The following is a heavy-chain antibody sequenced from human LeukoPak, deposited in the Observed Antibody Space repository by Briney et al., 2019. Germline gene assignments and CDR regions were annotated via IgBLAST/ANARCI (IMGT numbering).Heavy chain of an antibody. CDR1: GVSISSYY. D-gene: IGHD3-10*01. CDR3: ARDRENLFHY. CDR2: IYYSGST. Sequence: SETLSLTCTVSGVSISSYYWSWIRQPPGKGLEWIGYIYYSGSTNYNPSLKSRVTISVDTSKNQFSLKLSSVTAADTAVYYCARDRENLFHYWGEGTLVTVSS. V-gene: IGHV4-59*01. J-gene: IGHJ4*02.